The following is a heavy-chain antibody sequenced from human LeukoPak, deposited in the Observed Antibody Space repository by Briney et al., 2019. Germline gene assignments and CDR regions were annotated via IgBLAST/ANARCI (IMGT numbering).Heavy chain of an antibody. J-gene: IGHJ4*02. CDR3: ARGGDRGSYVFDY. CDR2: IYYSGST. Sequence: PSETLSLTCTVSGGSISSGGYYWSWIRQHPGKGLEWIGYIYYSGSTYYNPSLKSRVTISVDTSKNQFSLKLSSVTAADTAVYYCARGGDRGSYVFDYWGQGTLVTVSS. CDR1: GGSISSGGYY. D-gene: IGHD1-26*01. V-gene: IGHV4-31*03.